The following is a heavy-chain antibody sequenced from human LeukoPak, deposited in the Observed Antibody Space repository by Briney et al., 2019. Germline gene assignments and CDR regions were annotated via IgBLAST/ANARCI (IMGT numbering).Heavy chain of an antibody. J-gene: IGHJ4*02. D-gene: IGHD6-13*01. CDR3: ARGPGIAAAGTFADIDY. Sequence: SETLSLTCAVYGGPFSGYYWSWIRQPPGKGLEWIGEINHSGSTNYNPSLKSRVTISVDTSKNQFSLKLSSVTAADTAVYYCARGPGIAAAGTFADIDYWGQGTLVTVSS. CDR1: GGPFSGYY. CDR2: INHSGST. V-gene: IGHV4-34*01.